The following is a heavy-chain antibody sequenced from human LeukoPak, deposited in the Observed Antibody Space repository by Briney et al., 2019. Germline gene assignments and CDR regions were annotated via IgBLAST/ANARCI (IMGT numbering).Heavy chain of an antibody. V-gene: IGHV4-59*01. CDR1: GGSISSYY. J-gene: IGHJ3*02. Sequence: SETLSLTCTVSGGSISSYYWSWIRQPPGKGLEWIAYIDYRGSTTYNPSLKSRVTISVDTSRDQFSLKLSSVTAADTAVYYCARSRSGYSYDHAAFDIWAKGQWSPSLQ. CDR3: ARSRSGYSYDHAAFDI. CDR2: IDYRGST. D-gene: IGHD5-18*01.